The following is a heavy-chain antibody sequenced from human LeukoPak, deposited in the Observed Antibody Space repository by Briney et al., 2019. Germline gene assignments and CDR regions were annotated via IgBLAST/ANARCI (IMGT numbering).Heavy chain of an antibody. V-gene: IGHV4-39*01. CDR3: ARRGSGWYYFDY. Sequence: SETLSLTCTVSGGSISSSSYYWGWIRQPPGKGLEWIGSIYYSGSTYYNPSLKSRVPISVDTSKNQFSLELSSVTAADTAVYYCARRGSGWYYFDYWGQGTLVTVSS. J-gene: IGHJ4*02. D-gene: IGHD6-19*01. CDR1: GGSISSSSYY. CDR2: IYYSGST.